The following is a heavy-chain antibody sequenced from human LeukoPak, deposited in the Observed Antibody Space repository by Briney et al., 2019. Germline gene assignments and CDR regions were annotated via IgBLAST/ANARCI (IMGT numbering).Heavy chain of an antibody. CDR2: ISPGDSDI. D-gene: IGHD5-24*01. CDR1: GYPFTSCW. J-gene: IGHJ4*02. CDR3: ARRAQMAFEY. V-gene: IGHV5-51*01. Sequence: GASLKISCKGSGYPFTSCWIGWVRQMPGKGLEWMGIISPGDSDIRYSPSFQGQVTISADKSISTAYLQWSSLKASDTAMYYCARRAQMAFEYWGQGTLVTVSS.